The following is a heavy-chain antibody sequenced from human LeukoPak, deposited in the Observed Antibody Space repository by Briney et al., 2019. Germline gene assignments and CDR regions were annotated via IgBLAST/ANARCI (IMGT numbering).Heavy chain of an antibody. J-gene: IGHJ4*02. CDR3: AKVGGSSGYYYDY. V-gene: IGHV3-30*18. CDR1: GFTFSSYG. Sequence: GGSLRLSCAASGFTFSSYGMHWVRQAPGKGLEWVALISYDGSYKYYADSVKGRFTISRDNSKNTLYLQMNSLRAEDTAVYYCAKVGGSSGYYYDYWGQGTLVTVSS. D-gene: IGHD3-22*01. CDR2: ISYDGSYK.